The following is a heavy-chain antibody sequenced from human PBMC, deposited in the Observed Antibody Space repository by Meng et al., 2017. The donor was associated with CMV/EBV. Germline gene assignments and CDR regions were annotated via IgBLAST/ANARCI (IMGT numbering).Heavy chain of an antibody. CDR1: GFTFSSYA. V-gene: IGHV3-23*03. Sequence: GESLKISCAASGFTFSSYAMSWVRQAPGKGLEWVSVIYSGGSSTYYADSVKGRFTISRDNSKNTLYLQTNSLRAEDTAVYYCAKPSTRDGYNYDYWGQGTLVTVSS. CDR2: IYSGGSST. CDR3: AKPSTRDGYNYDY. D-gene: IGHD5-24*01. J-gene: IGHJ4*02.